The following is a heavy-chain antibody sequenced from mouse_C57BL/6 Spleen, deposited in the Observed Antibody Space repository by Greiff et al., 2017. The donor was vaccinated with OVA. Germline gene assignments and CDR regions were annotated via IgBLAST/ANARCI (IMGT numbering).Heavy chain of an antibody. V-gene: IGHV1-54*01. J-gene: IGHJ4*01. D-gene: IGHD1-1*01. CDR1: GYAFTNYL. Sequence: QVQLQQSGAELVRPGPSVKVSCKASGYAFTNYLIEWVKQRPGQGLEWIGVINPGSGGTNYNEKFKGKATLTADKSSSTAYMQLSSLTSEDSAVYFCARDYGSSYDYAMDYWGQGTSVTVSS. CDR2: INPGSGGT. CDR3: ARDYGSSYDYAMDY.